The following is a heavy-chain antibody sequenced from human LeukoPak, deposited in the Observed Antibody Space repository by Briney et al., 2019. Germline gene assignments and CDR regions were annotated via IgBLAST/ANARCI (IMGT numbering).Heavy chain of an antibody. D-gene: IGHD6-19*01. CDR3: ARSSGWFDY. CDR2: ISGSSDST. J-gene: IGHJ4*02. CDR1: GFTFSSYA. V-gene: IGHV3-23*01. Sequence: PGGSLRLSCAASGFTFSSYAMSWVRQAPGKGLEWVSAISGSSDSTKYADSVKGRFTISRDNSKNTLFLQINSLRAEDTAVYYCARSSGWFDYWGQGTLVTVSS.